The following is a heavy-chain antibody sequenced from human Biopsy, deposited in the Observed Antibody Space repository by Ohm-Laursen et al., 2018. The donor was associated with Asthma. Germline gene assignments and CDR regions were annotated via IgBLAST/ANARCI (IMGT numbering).Heavy chain of an antibody. Sequence: SVKVSCKSLGGTFDTYVIGWVRQAPGQGLEWMGGINSVFGTTTYPQKFQDRVTITADDSASTVYMELSSLRSEDTAVYYCARKAGSCISRTCYSLDFWGQGTLVTVSS. CDR2: INSVFGTT. D-gene: IGHD2-2*01. J-gene: IGHJ4*02. CDR1: GGTFDTYV. CDR3: ARKAGSCISRTCYSLDF. V-gene: IGHV1-69*13.